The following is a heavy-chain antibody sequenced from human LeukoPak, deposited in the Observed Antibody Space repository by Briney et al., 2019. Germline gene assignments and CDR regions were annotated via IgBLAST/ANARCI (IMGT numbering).Heavy chain of an antibody. J-gene: IGHJ4*02. CDR3: ASCRGSCYSGQYYFHY. Sequence: GGSLRLSCAASGFTFSSYAMSWVRQAPGKGLECVSAISGSGGSTYYADSVKGRFTISRDNSKNTLYLQMNSLRAEDTAVYYCASCRGSCYSGQYYFHYWGQGTLVTVSS. CDR1: GFTFSSYA. V-gene: IGHV3-23*01. CDR2: ISGSGGST. D-gene: IGHD2-15*01.